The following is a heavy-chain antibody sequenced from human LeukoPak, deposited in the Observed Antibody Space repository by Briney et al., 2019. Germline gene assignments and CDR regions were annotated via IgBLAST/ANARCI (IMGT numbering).Heavy chain of an antibody. V-gene: IGHV5-51*01. CDR2: IYPGDSDT. J-gene: IGHJ3*02. D-gene: IGHD3-16*02. CDR3: ASSLGELSLGVFDI. CDR1: GYSFTSYW. Sequence: GEPLKISCKGSGYSFTSYWIGWVRQMPGKGLEWMGIIYPGDSDTTYSPSFQGQVTISADKSISTAYLQWSSLKASDTAMHYCASSLGELSLGVFDIWGQGTMVTVSS.